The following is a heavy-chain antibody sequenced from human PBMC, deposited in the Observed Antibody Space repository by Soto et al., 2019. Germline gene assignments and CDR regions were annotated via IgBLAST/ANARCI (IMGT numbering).Heavy chain of an antibody. Sequence: QVQLVESGGGVVQPGRSLRLSCAASGFTFSSYGMHWVRQAPGKGLEWVAVISYDGSNKYYADSVKGRFTISRDNSKNTLYLQMNSLRAEDTAVYYCAKDGGYSYGHLTNYYYYGMDVWGQGTTVTVS. CDR3: AKDGGYSYGHLTNYYYYGMDV. CDR2: ISYDGSNK. D-gene: IGHD5-18*01. CDR1: GFTFSSYG. J-gene: IGHJ6*02. V-gene: IGHV3-30*18.